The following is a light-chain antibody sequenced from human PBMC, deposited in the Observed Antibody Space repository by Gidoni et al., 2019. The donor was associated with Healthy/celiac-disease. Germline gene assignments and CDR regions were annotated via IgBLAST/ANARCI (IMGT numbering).Light chain of an antibody. CDR2: DAS. Sequence: IVLTQSPATLSLSPGESATLSCRARQSVSSYLAWYHQKPGQAHRLLIYDASNRATGIPARFSVSGSGTYFTLTISSLEPEDFAVYYCQQRSNWPPVFTFGGGTKVEIK. CDR3: QQRSNWPPVFT. CDR1: QSVSSY. V-gene: IGKV3-11*01. J-gene: IGKJ4*01.